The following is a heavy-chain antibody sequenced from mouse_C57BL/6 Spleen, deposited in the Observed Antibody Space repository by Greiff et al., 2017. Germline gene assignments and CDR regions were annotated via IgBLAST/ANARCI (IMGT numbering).Heavy chain of an antibody. Sequence: EVKLVESGGDLVKPGGSLKLSCAASGFTFSSYGMSWVRQTPDKRLEWVANISSGGSYTYYPDSVKGRFTISRDNAKNTLYLQMSSLKSEDTAMYYCARQEGYSNYGFAYWGQGTLVTVSA. CDR1: GFTFSSYG. V-gene: IGHV5-6*01. CDR2: ISSGGSYT. J-gene: IGHJ3*01. CDR3: ARQEGYSNYGFAY. D-gene: IGHD2-5*01.